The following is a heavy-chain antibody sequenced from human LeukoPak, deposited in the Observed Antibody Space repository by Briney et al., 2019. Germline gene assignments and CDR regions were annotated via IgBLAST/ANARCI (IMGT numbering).Heavy chain of an antibody. J-gene: IGHJ5*02. CDR3: ARLEEGYDFWSGYYIPNWFDP. Sequence: SETLSLTCTVSGGSISSSSYYWGLIRQPPGKGLEWIGSIYYSGSTYYNPSLKSRVTISVDTSKNQFSLKLSSVTAADTAVYYCARLEEGYDFWSGYYIPNWFDPWGQGTLVTVSS. CDR2: IYYSGST. CDR1: GGSISSSSYY. V-gene: IGHV4-39*01. D-gene: IGHD3-3*01.